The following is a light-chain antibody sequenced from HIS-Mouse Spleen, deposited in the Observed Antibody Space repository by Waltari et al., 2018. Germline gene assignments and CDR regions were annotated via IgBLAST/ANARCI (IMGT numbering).Light chain of an antibody. CDR1: SSDVGGYNY. CDR2: EVS. V-gene: IGLV2-14*01. J-gene: IGLJ2*01. CDR3: SSYTSSSTVV. Sequence: QSALTQPASVSGSPGQSITISCTGTSSDVGGYNYVSWYQQHPGKAPKLMIYEVSNRPPGVSNAFSGSKSGNTASLTISGLQAEDEADYYCSSYTSSSTVVFGGGTKLTVL.